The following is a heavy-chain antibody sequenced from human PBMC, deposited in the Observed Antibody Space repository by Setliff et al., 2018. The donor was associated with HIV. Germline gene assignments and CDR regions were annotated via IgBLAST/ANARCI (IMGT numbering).Heavy chain of an antibody. CDR3: ARSPRIGVAGEFEY. Sequence: PSETLSLTCTVSGGSISSGSYCWSWIRQPPGKGLEWIGYIYTSGSVNYNPSLNSRVTISVDTSKNQFSLKVNSVTAADTAVYYCARSPRIGVAGEFEYWGQGTLVTVSS. V-gene: IGHV4-61*01. J-gene: IGHJ4*02. D-gene: IGHD6-19*01. CDR2: IYTSGSV. CDR1: GGSISSGSYC.